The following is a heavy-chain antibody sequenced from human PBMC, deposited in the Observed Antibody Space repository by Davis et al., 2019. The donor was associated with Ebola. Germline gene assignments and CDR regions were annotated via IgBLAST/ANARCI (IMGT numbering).Heavy chain of an antibody. CDR2: IFPDDSDT. J-gene: IGHJ4*02. Sequence: GESLKISCQGVGFTFTNYWIGWVRQMSGKGPEWVGIIFPDDSDTKYSPSFQGQVTMSADKSTNTAFLQWNNLRASDTAMYYCATTRISVLGGVIVPSSFDFWGQGTLVTVSS. D-gene: IGHD3-10*01. CDR3: ATTRISVLGGVIVPSSFDF. V-gene: IGHV5-51*01. CDR1: GFTFTNYW.